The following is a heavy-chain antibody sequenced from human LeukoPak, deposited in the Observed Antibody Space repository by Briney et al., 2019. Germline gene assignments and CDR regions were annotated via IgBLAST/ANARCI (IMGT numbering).Heavy chain of an antibody. CDR3: ARDRGYSIGWYWIDY. Sequence: ASVKVSCKASGYTFTDYYIRRVRQAPGQGLEWMGWINPHSGATNCAQRFQGVVTLTRDTSINTAYMELSGLMSGDTAMYFCARDRGYSIGWYWIDYWGQGTLVTVSS. CDR2: INPHSGAT. D-gene: IGHD6-13*01. V-gene: IGHV1-2*02. J-gene: IGHJ4*02. CDR1: GYTFTDYY.